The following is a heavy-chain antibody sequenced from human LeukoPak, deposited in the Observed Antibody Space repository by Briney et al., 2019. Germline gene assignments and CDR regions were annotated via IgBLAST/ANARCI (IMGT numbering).Heavy chain of an antibody. D-gene: IGHD3-9*01. Sequence: PGWSLTLSCPASGFTLHDYAMHWVRQAPGKGLEWVSGISWNSATLGYADSVKGRFTISRDNAGNSLYLQMNSLRAEDTGLYYCAKGPRDILTGPIDYWGQGTLVTVSS. V-gene: IGHV3-9*01. CDR3: AKGPRDILTGPIDY. CDR1: GFTLHDYA. CDR2: ISWNSATL. J-gene: IGHJ4*02.